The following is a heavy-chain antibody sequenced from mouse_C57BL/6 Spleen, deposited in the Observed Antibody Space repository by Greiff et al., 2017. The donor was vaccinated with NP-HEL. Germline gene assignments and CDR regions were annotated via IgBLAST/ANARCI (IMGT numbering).Heavy chain of an antibody. V-gene: IGHV2-9*01. CDR2: IWGGGST. J-gene: IGHJ3*01. CDR1: GFSLTRYG. CDR3: AKHDGSSLPFAY. D-gene: IGHD1-1*01. Sequence: QVHVKQSGPGLVAPSQSLSITCTVSGFSLTRYGVDWVRQPPGTGLEWLGVIWGGGSTNYNSALMSRLSISKDNSKSQVFLKMNGLQTDDTAMYYCAKHDGSSLPFAYGGQGTLVTVSA.